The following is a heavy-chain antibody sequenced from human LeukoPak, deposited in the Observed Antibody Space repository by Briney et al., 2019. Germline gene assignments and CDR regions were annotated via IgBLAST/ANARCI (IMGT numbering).Heavy chain of an antibody. D-gene: IGHD4-23*01. V-gene: IGHV4-39*07. CDR2: IYKAGNT. J-gene: IGHJ4*02. CDR1: GGSISSTTYY. CDR3: ARGSYYGGSDY. Sequence: SETLSLTCTVSGGSISSTTYYWAWIRQPPGKGLEWIGSIYKAGNTNYSPSLRSRVFISVDTSNNQFSLKLSSVTAADTAVYYCARGSYYGGSDYWGQGTLVTVSS.